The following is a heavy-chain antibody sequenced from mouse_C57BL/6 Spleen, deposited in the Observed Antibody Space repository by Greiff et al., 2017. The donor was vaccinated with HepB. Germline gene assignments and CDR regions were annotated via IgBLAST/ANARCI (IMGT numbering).Heavy chain of an antibody. Sequence: QVQLQQPGAELVKPGASVKLSCKASGYTFTSYWMHWVKQRPGRGLEWIGRIDPNSGGTKYNEKFKSKATLTVDKPASTAYMQLSSLTSEDSAVYYCARSSGSSLLYAMDYWGQGTSVTVSS. D-gene: IGHD1-1*01. J-gene: IGHJ4*01. CDR2: IDPNSGGT. V-gene: IGHV1-72*01. CDR3: ARSSGSSLLYAMDY. CDR1: GYTFTSYW.